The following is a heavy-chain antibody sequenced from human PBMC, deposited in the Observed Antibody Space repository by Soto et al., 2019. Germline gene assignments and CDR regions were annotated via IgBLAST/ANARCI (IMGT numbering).Heavy chain of an antibody. J-gene: IGHJ5*02. CDR2: ISYDGSNK. CDR1: GFTFSSYG. V-gene: IGHV3-30*18. D-gene: IGHD2-2*01. Sequence: QVQLVESGGGVVQPGRSLRLSCAASGFTFSSYGMHWVRQAPGKGLEWVAVISYDGSNKYYADFVKGRFTISRDNSKNTLYLQMNSLRAEDTAVYYCAKDLVSMVVPAAMLYDAWGQGTLVTVSS. CDR3: AKDLVSMVVPAAMLYDA.